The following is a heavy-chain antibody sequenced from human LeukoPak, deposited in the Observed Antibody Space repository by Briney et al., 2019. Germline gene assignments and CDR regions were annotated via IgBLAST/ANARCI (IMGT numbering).Heavy chain of an antibody. V-gene: IGHV3-53*01. Sequence: PGGSLRLSCAASGFTVSSNYMSWVRQAPGKGLEWVSVIYSGGSTYYADSVKGRFTISRDNSKNTLYLQMNSLRAEDTAVYYCARDEGLYDSSGYYPYWGQGTLVTVSS. D-gene: IGHD3-22*01. CDR1: GFTVSSNY. J-gene: IGHJ4*02. CDR3: ARDEGLYDSSGYYPY. CDR2: IYSGGST.